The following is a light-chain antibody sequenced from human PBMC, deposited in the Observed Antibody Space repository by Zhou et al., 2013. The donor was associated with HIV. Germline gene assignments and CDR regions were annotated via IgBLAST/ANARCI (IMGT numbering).Light chain of an antibody. Sequence: DVQMTQSPSSLSASIGDRVTINCRASQSISTYVNWYQSKPGKAPKLLIYAASSLQSGVPSRFSGSGSGADFTLTISSLQPEDFATYYCQQSYSTPYTFGQGTKLEIK. J-gene: IGKJ2*01. V-gene: IGKV1-39*01. CDR3: QQSYSTPYT. CDR1: QSISTY. CDR2: AAS.